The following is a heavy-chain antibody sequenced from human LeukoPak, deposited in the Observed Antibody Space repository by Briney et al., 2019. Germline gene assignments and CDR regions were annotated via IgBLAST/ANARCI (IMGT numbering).Heavy chain of an antibody. CDR2: IKADGGEK. J-gene: IGHJ4*02. CDR3: ARRLVGTPDYFDY. CDR1: GFTFSTYW. V-gene: IGHV3-7*01. Sequence: GGSLRLSCAASGFTFSTYWMNWFRQTPGKGLEWVAKIKADGGEKDHVASVKGRFTISRDNAKNSLYLQMNSLRAEDTAVYYCARRLVGTPDYFDYWGQGTLVTVSS. D-gene: IGHD4-23*01.